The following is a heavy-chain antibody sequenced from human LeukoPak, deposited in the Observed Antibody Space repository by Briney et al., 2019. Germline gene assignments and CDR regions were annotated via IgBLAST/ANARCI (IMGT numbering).Heavy chain of an antibody. CDR3: ARVVVLAAIYYYYYYMDV. Sequence: ASVKVSCKSSGYTFTSYDINWVRQATGQGLEWMGWMNPNSGNTGYAQKFQGRVTMTRNTSISTAYMELSSLRSEDTAVYYCARVVVLAAIYYYYYYMDVWGKGTTVTVSS. J-gene: IGHJ6*03. CDR1: GYTFTSYD. V-gene: IGHV1-8*01. CDR2: MNPNSGNT. D-gene: IGHD2-2*02.